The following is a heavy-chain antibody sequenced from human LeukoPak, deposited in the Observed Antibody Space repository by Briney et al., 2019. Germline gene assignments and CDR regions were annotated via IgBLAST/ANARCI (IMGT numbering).Heavy chain of an antibody. D-gene: IGHD6-19*01. CDR3: ARGQPQRYSSGWYVNWFDP. CDR1: GASISSSY. V-gene: IGHV4-59*01. CDR2: IYYSGTT. J-gene: IGHJ5*02. Sequence: SETLSLTCTVSGASISSSYWSWIRQPPGKGLEWIGYIYYSGTTKYNPSLKSRVAISVDTSKNQFSLKVNSVAAADTAVYYCARGQPQRYSSGWYVNWFDPWGQGTLVTVSS.